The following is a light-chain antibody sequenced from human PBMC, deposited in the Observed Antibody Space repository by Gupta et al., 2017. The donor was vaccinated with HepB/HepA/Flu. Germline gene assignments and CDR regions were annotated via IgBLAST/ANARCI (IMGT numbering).Light chain of an antibody. V-gene: IGKV3-15*01. Sequence: EIEITQSPATLSVSPGERATLSCRASQSVRSNLAWYQQKPGQAPRLLIYGASTRATGIPARFSGSGSGTKFTLTISSRQSEDFAVYYCQQYKNWPPWTFGQGTKVEIK. CDR2: GAS. CDR1: QSVRSN. J-gene: IGKJ1*01. CDR3: QQYKNWPPWT.